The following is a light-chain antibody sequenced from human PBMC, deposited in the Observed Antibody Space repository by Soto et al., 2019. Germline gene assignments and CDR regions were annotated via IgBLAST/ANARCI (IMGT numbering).Light chain of an antibody. J-gene: IGLJ2*01. Sequence: QSVLTQPPSASGTPGQRVTISCSGSSSNIGSNYVYWYQQFPGTAPKLLIYRSDQRPSGVPDRFSGSKSGTSASLAISGLRSEDETDYYCAAWDDSLSAVVFGRGTKLTVL. CDR2: RSD. CDR1: SSNIGSNY. CDR3: AAWDDSLSAVV. V-gene: IGLV1-47*01.